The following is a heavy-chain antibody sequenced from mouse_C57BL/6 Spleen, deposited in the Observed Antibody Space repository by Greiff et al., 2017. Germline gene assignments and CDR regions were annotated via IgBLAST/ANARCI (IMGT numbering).Heavy chain of an antibody. CDR3: ARDGSGYGAY. CDR1: GYSFTGYY. D-gene: IGHD3-2*02. V-gene: IGHV1-42*01. Sequence: DVQLQPSGPELVKPGASVKISCKASGYSFTGYYMNWVKQSPEKSLEWIGEINPSTGGTTYNQKFKAKATLTVDKSSSTAYMQLKSLTSEDSAVYYCARDGSGYGAYWGQGTLVTVSA. J-gene: IGHJ3*01. CDR2: INPSTGGT.